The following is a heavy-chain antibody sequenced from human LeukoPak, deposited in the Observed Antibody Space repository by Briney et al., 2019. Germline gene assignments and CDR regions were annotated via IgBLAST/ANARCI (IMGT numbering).Heavy chain of an antibody. CDR3: AKDRAVAGTDAFDI. Sequence: GGSLRLSCAASGFTFSSYGMHWVRQAPGRGLEWVAFIRYDGSNKYYTDSVKGRFTISRDNSKNTLYLQMNSLRAEDTAVYYCAKDRAVAGTDAFDIWGQGTMVTVSS. J-gene: IGHJ3*02. CDR1: GFTFSSYG. V-gene: IGHV3-30*02. CDR2: IRYDGSNK. D-gene: IGHD6-19*01.